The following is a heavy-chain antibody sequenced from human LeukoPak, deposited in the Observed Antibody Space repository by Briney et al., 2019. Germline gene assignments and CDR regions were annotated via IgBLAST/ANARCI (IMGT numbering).Heavy chain of an antibody. J-gene: IGHJ4*02. CDR3: AKARWEPNFDY. Sequence: GGSLRLSCAASGFTFDDYAMHWVRQGPGKSLEWVSLINENGDIAYYGDSVRGRFTVSRDNAKNSLYLQMNSLTTEDTALYYCAKARWEPNFDYWGQGTLITVSS. D-gene: IGHD1-26*01. V-gene: IGHV3-43*02. CDR1: GFTFDDYA. CDR2: INENGDIA.